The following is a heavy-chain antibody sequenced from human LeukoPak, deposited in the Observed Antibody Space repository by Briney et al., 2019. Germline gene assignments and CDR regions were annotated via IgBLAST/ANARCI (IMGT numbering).Heavy chain of an antibody. D-gene: IGHD3-9*01. Sequence: GGSLRLSCAASGFNFTNYAMSWVRQAPGKGLEWVSAISGPGGNRYYADFVKGRFTISRDNSQRTLYLHMNSLGAEDTAVYYCAKELRYFDWSNWFDPWGQGTLVTVSS. J-gene: IGHJ5*02. CDR2: ISGPGGNR. CDR3: AKELRYFDWSNWFDP. CDR1: GFNFTNYA. V-gene: IGHV3-23*01.